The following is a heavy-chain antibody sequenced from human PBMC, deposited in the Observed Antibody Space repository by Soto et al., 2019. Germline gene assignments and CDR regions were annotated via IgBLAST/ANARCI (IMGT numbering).Heavy chain of an antibody. J-gene: IGHJ4*02. CDR3: ARKYYDFWSGYWDY. CDR2: IYYSGST. Sequence: SETLSLTCTVSGGSISSYYWSWIRQPPGKGLEWIGYIYYSGSTNYNPSLKSRVTISVDTSKNQFSLKLSSVTAADTAVYYCARKYYDFWSGYWDYWGQGTLVTVSS. V-gene: IGHV4-59*01. D-gene: IGHD3-3*01. CDR1: GGSISSYY.